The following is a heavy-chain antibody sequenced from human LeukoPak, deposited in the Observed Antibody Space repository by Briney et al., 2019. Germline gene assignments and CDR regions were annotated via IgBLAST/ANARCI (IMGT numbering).Heavy chain of an antibody. CDR2: IKEDGTEK. CDR1: GATFSSNW. D-gene: IGHD3-22*01. J-gene: IGHJ4*02. CDR3: ARGRFSYDSSGYSSFYY. Sequence: PGGSLRLSCAAPGATFSSNWMSWVRRAPGKGLGWVAKIKEDGTEKYYVDSVKGRFTISRDNAKNSLYLQMNSLRAEDTAVYYCARGRFSYDSSGYSSFYYWGQGTLVTVSS. V-gene: IGHV3-7*01.